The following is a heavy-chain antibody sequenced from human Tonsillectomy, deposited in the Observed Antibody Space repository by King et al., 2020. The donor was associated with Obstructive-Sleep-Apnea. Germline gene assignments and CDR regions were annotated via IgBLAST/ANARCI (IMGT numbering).Heavy chain of an antibody. Sequence: VQLVESGGGLVKPGGSLRLSCAASGFTFSSYSMNWVRQAPGKGLEWVSSISSSSSYIYYADSVKGRFTISRDNAKNSLYLQMNSLRAEDTAVYYCARAPGGRYSSGSTYYFDYWGQGTLVTVSS. D-gene: IGHD6-19*01. J-gene: IGHJ4*02. CDR3: ARAPGGRYSSGSTYYFDY. CDR1: GFTFSSYS. V-gene: IGHV3-21*01. CDR2: ISSSSSYI.